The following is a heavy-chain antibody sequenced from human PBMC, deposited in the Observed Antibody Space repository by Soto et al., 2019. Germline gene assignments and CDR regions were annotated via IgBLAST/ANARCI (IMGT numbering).Heavy chain of an antibody. V-gene: IGHV1-46*01. J-gene: IGHJ6*02. CDR2: INPSGGST. CDR3: ARDLRTVTTNYYYYGMDV. CDR1: GYTFTSYY. Sequence: ASVKVSCKASGYTFTSYYMHWVRQAPGQGLEWMGIINPSGGSTSYAQKFQGRVTMNRDTSTSTVNMELSSLRSEDTAVYYCARDLRTVTTNYYYYGMDVWGQGTTVTVSS. D-gene: IGHD4-4*01.